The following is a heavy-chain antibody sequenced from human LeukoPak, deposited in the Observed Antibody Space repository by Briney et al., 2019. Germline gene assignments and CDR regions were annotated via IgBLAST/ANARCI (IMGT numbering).Heavy chain of an antibody. J-gene: IGHJ4*02. CDR1: GFTFSSYA. CDR2: ISGSGGST. D-gene: IGHD3-22*01. Sequence: GGSLRLSCAASGFTFSSYAMSWVRQAPGKGLEWVSTISGSGGSTYYADSVKGRFTISRDNSKNTLYLQMSSLRAEDTAVYYCAKFVSFDSFDYWGRGTLVTVSS. CDR3: AKFVSFDSFDY. V-gene: IGHV3-23*01.